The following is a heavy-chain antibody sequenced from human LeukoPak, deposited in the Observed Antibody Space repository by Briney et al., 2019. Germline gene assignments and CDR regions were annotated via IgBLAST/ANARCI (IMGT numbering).Heavy chain of an antibody. J-gene: IGHJ6*03. CDR2: IYTSGST. V-gene: IGHV4-61*02. CDR3: ARSRIAAAGSYYYYYYMDV. D-gene: IGHD6-13*01. Sequence: KPSQTLSLTCTVSGGSISSGSYYWSWIRQPAGKGLEWIGRIYTSGSTNYNPSLKSRVTISVDTSKNQFSLKLSSVTAADTAVYYCARSRIAAAGSYYYYYYMDVWGKGTTVTISS. CDR1: GGSISSGSYY.